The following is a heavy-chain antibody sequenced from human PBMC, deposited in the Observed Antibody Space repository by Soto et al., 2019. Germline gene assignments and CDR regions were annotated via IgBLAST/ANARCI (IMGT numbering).Heavy chain of an antibody. J-gene: IGHJ3*02. Sequence: GGSLRLSCTASGFIVSDTYVNWVRQAPGKGLEWVSVISNRGDTHYADSVKGRFSLSRDISDNTLHLQMNNLRVEDTAVYYCAREPRYCRGGSCSITGDAYDIWGQGTMVTVS. CDR2: ISNRGDT. CDR1: GFIVSDTY. V-gene: IGHV3-66*01. D-gene: IGHD2-15*01. CDR3: AREPRYCRGGSCSITGDAYDI.